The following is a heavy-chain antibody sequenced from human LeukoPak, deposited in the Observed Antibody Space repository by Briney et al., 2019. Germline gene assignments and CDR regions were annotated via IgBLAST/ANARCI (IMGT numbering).Heavy chain of an antibody. Sequence: GGSLRLSCAASGFTFSSIAMSWVRQAPGKGLEWVSAIRSNGETAYNVASAKGRFTISRDNAKNSLYLQMNSLRAEDTAVYYCARDISDDYWGQGTLVTVSS. CDR2: IRSNGETA. V-gene: IGHV3-21*01. D-gene: IGHD1-26*01. CDR3: ARDISDDY. J-gene: IGHJ4*02. CDR1: GFTFSSIA.